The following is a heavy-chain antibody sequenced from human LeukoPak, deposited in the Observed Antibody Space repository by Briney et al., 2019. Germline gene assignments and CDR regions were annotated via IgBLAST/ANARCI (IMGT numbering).Heavy chain of an antibody. CDR2: IWYDGSNK. D-gene: IGHD3-10*01. V-gene: IGHV3-33*01. CDR1: GFTFSSYG. CDR3: ARGGSITMVRGVTAY. J-gene: IGHJ4*02. Sequence: GRSLRLSCAASGFTFSSYGMHWVRQAPGKGLEWVAVIWYDGSNKYYADSVKGRFTISRDNSKNTLYLQMNSLRAEDTAVYYCARGGSITMVRGVTAYWGQGTLVTVSS.